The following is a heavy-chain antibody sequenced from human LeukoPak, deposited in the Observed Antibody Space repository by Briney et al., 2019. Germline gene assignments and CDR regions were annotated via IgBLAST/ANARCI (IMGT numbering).Heavy chain of an antibody. D-gene: IGHD3-22*01. J-gene: IGHJ4*02. CDR3: ARAGNYDSSGYYSFDY. CDR2: ISSSSSYI. Sequence: GSLRLSCAASGFTFSSYSMNWVRQAPGKGLEWVSSISSSSSYIYYADSVKGRFTISRDNAKNSLYLQMNSLRAEDTAVYYCARAGNYDSSGYYSFDYWGQGTLVTVSS. CDR1: GFTFSSYS. V-gene: IGHV3-21*01.